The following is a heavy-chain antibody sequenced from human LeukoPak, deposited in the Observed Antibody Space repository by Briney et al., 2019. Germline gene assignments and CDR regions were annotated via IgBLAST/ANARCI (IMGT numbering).Heavy chain of an antibody. CDR3: ARGKGTSSWYSFFDY. D-gene: IGHD6-13*01. J-gene: IGHJ4*02. V-gene: IGHV3-21*01. CDR2: ISSSSSYI. Sequence: GGSVRLSCAASEFTFSDFAMSWVRQAPGKGLEWVSSISSSSSYIYYADSVKGRFTISRDNAKNSLYLQMNSLRAEDTAVYYCARGKGTSSWYSFFDYWGQGTLVTVSS. CDR1: EFTFSDFA.